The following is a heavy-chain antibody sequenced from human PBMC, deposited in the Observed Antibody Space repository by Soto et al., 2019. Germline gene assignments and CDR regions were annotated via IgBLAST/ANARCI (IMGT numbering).Heavy chain of an antibody. V-gene: IGHV3-23*01. D-gene: IGHD1-26*01. Sequence: GGSLRLSCETSGFTFKSYDMTWVRQAPGKGLEWVSSITGSASSTYYADSVKGRFTITRDNSKSTVYLELNNLSAEDTAVYHCAKNQGVELVPLATVDWFDPWGQGSVVTVSS. CDR2: ITGSASST. CDR3: AKNQGVELVPLATVDWFDP. J-gene: IGHJ5*02. CDR1: GFTFKSYD.